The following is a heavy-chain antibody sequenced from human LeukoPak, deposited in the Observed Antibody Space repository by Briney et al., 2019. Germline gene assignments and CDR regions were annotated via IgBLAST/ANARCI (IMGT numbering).Heavy chain of an antibody. CDR1: GFTFSSYG. D-gene: IGHD2-2*01. CDR3: AKVGHRYCSSTSCYGFSYFDY. CDR2: ISYDGSNK. V-gene: IGHV3-30*18. Sequence: PGGSLRLSCAASGFTFSSYGMHWVRQAPGKGLEWVAVISYDGSNKYYADSVKGRFTISRDNSKNTLYLQMNSLRAEDTAVRYCAKVGHRYCSSTSCYGFSYFDYWGQGTLVTVSS. J-gene: IGHJ4*02.